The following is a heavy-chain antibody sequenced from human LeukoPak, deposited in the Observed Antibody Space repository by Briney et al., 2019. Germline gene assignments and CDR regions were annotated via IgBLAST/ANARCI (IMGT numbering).Heavy chain of an antibody. D-gene: IGHD3-16*01. J-gene: IGHJ4*01. CDR1: GYTFTSYG. CDR2: ISAYNGNT. CDR3: ARGRRILGGPENAGDFFDY. Sequence: ASVKVSCKASGYTFTSYGISWVRQAPGQGLEWMGWISAYNGNTNYAQKLQGRVTMTTDTSTNTAYMELRSLRSDDTAVYYCARGRRILGGPENAGDFFDYWGQGSLVTVSS. V-gene: IGHV1-18*01.